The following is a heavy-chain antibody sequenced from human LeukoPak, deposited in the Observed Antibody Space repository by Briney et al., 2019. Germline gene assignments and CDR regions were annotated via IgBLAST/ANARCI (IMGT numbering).Heavy chain of an antibody. V-gene: IGHV4-59*01. D-gene: IGHD6-19*01. CDR1: GGSISSYY. Sequence: TSETLSLTCTVSGGSISSYYWSWIRQPPGKGLEWMGYIYYSGITNYNTSLKSRVTISLDTTKNHFSLKLNSVTAADTAGYYCARDSAASGWVHRYFDLWGRGTLVTVSS. J-gene: IGHJ2*01. CDR3: ARDSAASGWVHRYFDL. CDR2: IYYSGIT.